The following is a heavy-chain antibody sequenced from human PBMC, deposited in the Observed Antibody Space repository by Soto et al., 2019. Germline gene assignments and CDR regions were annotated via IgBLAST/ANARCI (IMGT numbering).Heavy chain of an antibody. D-gene: IGHD3-10*01. CDR1: GGSISSIDYY. CDR2: IHYSRGT. J-gene: IGHJ6*02. CDR3: ATVRLQWFGESLYYYYGMDV. V-gene: IGHV4-30-4*01. Sequence: PSETLSLTCAVSGGSISSIDYYWSWIRQPPGKGLEGAGHIHYSRGTDYNPSLNIRLTISLDTSKNLFSLKLSSVTVAHTPVYYCATVRLQWFGESLYYYYGMDVWGQGTTVTVSS.